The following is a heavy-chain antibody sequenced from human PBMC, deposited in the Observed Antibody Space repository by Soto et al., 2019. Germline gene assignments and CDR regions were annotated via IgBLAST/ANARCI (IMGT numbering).Heavy chain of an antibody. D-gene: IGHD2-2*01. CDR3: ARSSTSANYFDY. J-gene: IGHJ4*02. Sequence: QVPLQESGPGLVKPSQTLSLTCTVSGGSIRRGGYYWSWIRQHPGTGLEWIGYIYYSGSTYYNPSLKSRVTISVDTSKNQFSLKLSSVTAADTAVYYCARSSTSANYFDYWGQGTLVTVAS. CDR2: IYYSGST. V-gene: IGHV4-31*03. CDR1: GGSIRRGGYY.